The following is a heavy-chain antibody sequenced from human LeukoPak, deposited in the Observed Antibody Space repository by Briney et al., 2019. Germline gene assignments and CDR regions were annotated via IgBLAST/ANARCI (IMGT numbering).Heavy chain of an antibody. V-gene: IGHV1-18*01. D-gene: IGHD5-12*01. CDR2: ISAYNGNT. Sequence: ASVKVSCKASGYTFSSSAISWVRQAPGQGLEWMGWISAYNGNTYYAQKFQGRVTMTTDTSTSTAYMELRSLRSDDTAVYYCAREFGGYSGYEIDYWGQETLVTVSS. CDR3: AREFGGYSGYEIDY. J-gene: IGHJ4*02. CDR1: GYTFSSSA.